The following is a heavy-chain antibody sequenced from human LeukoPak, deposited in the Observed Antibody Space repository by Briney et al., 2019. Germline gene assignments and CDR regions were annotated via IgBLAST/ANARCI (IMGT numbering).Heavy chain of an antibody. CDR1: GYTLTELS. CDR2: FDPEDGET. J-gene: IGHJ4*02. D-gene: IGHD6-13*01. CDR3: ATDRHSSSWQKFDY. Sequence: ASVKVSCKVSGYTLTELSMHWVRQAPGKGLEWMGGFDPEDGETIYAQKFQGRVTMTEDTSTDTAYMELSSLRSEDTAVYHCATDRHSSSWQKFDYWGQGTLVTVSS. V-gene: IGHV1-24*01.